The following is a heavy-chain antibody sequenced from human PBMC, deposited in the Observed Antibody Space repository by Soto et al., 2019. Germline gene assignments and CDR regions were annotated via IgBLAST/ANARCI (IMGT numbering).Heavy chain of an antibody. CDR2: VYNSGST. Sequence: AGTLSLTCTVSGGSISNYFGRGVRQPPEKTLEWIGYVYNSGSTNYNPPFKSRANILLDTSKNQFSLILSSMTAADTAVYFCVRLPGYCSGTRCYGYYVMDVWGQGTTVTVSS. CDR1: GGSISNYF. D-gene: IGHD2-2*01. V-gene: IGHV4-59*08. J-gene: IGHJ6*02. CDR3: VRLPGYCSGTRCYGYYVMDV.